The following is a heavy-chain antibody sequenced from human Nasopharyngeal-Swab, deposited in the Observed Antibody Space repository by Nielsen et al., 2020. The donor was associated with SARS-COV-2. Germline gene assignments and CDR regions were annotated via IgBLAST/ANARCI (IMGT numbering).Heavy chain of an antibody. Sequence: GESLKISCATSGFVFTTYWMTLVRQAPGKGLEWLALIKQDGSEKYYADSVKGRFTISRDNAENSLFLQMDSLTGDDTAIYYCARNTLLDSWGQGTLVAVSS. J-gene: IGHJ5*01. CDR3: ARNTLLDS. D-gene: IGHD3-16*01. CDR2: IKQDGSEK. CDR1: GFVFTTYW. V-gene: IGHV3-7*03.